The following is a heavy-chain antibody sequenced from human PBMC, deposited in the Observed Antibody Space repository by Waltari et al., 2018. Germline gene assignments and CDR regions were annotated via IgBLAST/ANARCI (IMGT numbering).Heavy chain of an antibody. D-gene: IGHD3-10*01. J-gene: IGHJ6*02. Sequence: QVQLVQSGAEVKKPGASVKVSCKASGYTFTSYGIDWVRQAPGKGLEWVGWLSAYDANRHFVPKVEARLTVITDSSTSAAYMKLTSLSTDETTVYYCARGALELGSSYHYSGMDVWCQGTTVIVS. CDR1: GYTFTSYG. CDR3: ARGALELGSSYHYSGMDV. CDR2: LSAYDANR. V-gene: IGHV1-18*01.